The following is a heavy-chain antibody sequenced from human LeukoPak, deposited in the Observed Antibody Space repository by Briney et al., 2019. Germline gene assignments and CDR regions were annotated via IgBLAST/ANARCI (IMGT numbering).Heavy chain of an antibody. CDR2: IIPIFGTA. V-gene: IGHV1-69*05. D-gene: IGHD3-22*01. J-gene: IGHJ3*02. CDR3: ARDHRANYYDSSGDAFDI. CDR1: GGTFSSYA. Sequence: SVKVSCKASGGTFSSYAISWVRQAPGQGLEWMGGIIPIFGTANYAQKFQGRVTITTDESTSTAYMELSSLRSEDTAVYYCARDHRANYYDSSGDAFDIWGQGTMVTVSS.